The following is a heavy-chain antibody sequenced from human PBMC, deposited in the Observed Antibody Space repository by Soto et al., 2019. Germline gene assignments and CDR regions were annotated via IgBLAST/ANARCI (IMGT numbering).Heavy chain of an antibody. Sequence: QVQLQESGPGLVKPSETLSLSCTVSGDSVSSYYWSWIRQLPGRGLEWIGYIYISGNTNYNPSLKSGVTISRDTSKNQFSLNLKSVTAADTAVYYCARGVLRYYHYGMDVWGQGTTVTVSS. V-gene: IGHV4-59*02. J-gene: IGHJ6*02. CDR2: IYISGNT. CDR1: GDSVSSYY. CDR3: ARGVLRYYHYGMDV.